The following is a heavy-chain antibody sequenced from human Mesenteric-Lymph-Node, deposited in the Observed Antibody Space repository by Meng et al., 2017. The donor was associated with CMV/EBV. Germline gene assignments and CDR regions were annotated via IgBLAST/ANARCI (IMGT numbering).Heavy chain of an antibody. J-gene: IGHJ4*02. CDR3: ARDFGVAADDY. Sequence: GESLKISCAASGFSLSGFAMNWVRQAPGKGLEWLSYLISDGGVVNYADSVEGRFTISRDNAKNSLYLQMNSLRAEDTAVYYCARDFGVAADDYWGQGTLVTVSS. D-gene: IGHD6-13*01. CDR1: GFSLSGFA. CDR2: LISDGGVV. V-gene: IGHV3-48*04.